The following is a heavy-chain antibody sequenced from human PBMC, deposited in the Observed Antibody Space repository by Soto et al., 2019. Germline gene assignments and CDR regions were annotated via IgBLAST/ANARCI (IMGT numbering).Heavy chain of an antibody. J-gene: IGHJ6*02. CDR2: IKQDGSEK. CDR1: GFTFSSYW. V-gene: IGHV3-7*01. D-gene: IGHD6-13*01. CDR3: ARDRPIAALYYYYYGMDV. Sequence: GGSLSLACAASGFTFSSYWMSWVRQAPGKGLEWVANIKQDGSEKYYVDSVKGRFTISRDNAKNSLYLQMNSLRAEDTAVYYCARDRPIAALYYYYYGMDVWGQGTTVTVSS.